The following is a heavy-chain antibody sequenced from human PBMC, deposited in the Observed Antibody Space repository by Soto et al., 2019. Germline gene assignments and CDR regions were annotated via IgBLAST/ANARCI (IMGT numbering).Heavy chain of an antibody. D-gene: IGHD2-2*01. V-gene: IGHV1-18*01. CDR3: ARDLGDCSSTSCYGGY. Sequence: ASVKVSCKASGYTFTSYGISWVRQAPGQGLEWMGWISAYNGNTNYAQKLQGRVTMTTDTSTSTAYMELRSLRSDDTAGYYCARDLGDCSSTSCYGGYRGQGTLVTVSS. CDR1: GYTFTSYG. CDR2: ISAYNGNT. J-gene: IGHJ4*02.